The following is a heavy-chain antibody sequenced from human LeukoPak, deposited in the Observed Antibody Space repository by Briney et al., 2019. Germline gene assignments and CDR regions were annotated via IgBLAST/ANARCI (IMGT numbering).Heavy chain of an antibody. V-gene: IGHV3-11*01. CDR1: GFTFSDYY. CDR2: ISSDGTTM. J-gene: IGHJ4*02. D-gene: IGHD3-22*01. Sequence: PGGSLRLSCAASGFTFSDYYMSWIRQAPGKGLEWISYISSDGTTMYYADSVKGRFTFSRDNAKNSLYLQVNSLRAEDTAVYYCASRGGYYFDYWGQGALVTVSS. CDR3: ASRGGYYFDY.